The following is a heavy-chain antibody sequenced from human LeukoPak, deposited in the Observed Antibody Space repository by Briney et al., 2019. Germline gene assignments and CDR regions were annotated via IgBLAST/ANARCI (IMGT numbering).Heavy chain of an antibody. D-gene: IGHD6-6*01. Sequence: GGSLRLSCAASGFTFSAYDMNWVRQAPGKGLEWVSYISRDSAFVYYADSVKGRLTISRDNAKNSLYLQTESLRGEGTAVYYCARDDASTARASGMDVWGIGTTVTVSS. CDR2: ISRDSAFV. CDR1: GFTFSAYD. CDR3: ARDDASTARASGMDV. V-gene: IGHV3-21*01. J-gene: IGHJ6*04.